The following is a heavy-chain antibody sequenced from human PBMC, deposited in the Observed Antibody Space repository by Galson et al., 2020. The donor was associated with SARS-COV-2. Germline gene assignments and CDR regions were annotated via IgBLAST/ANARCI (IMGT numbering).Heavy chain of an antibody. CDR2: INPNSGGT. CDR3: ARDTGVLLWFGEDNWFGP. CDR1: GYTFTGYY. V-gene: IGHV1-2*02. J-gene: IGHJ5*02. D-gene: IGHD3-10*01. Sequence: ASVKVSCKASGYTFTGYYMHWVRQAPGQGLEWMGWINPNSGGTNYAQKFQGRVTMTRDTSISTAYMELSRLRSDETAVYYFARDTGVLLWFGEDNWFGPWGQGTLVTVSS.